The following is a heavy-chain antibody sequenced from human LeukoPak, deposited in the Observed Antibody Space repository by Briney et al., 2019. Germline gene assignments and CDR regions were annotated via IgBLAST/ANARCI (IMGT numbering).Heavy chain of an antibody. CDR1: GGSFSGYY. Sequence: SETLSLTCAVYGGSFSGYYWGWIRQPPGKGLEWIGSIYYSGSTYYNPSLKSRVTISVDTSKNQFSLKLSSVTAADTAVYYCARRSQQIAVSRMENWFDPWGQGTLVTVSS. V-gene: IGHV4-39*01. D-gene: IGHD6-19*01. CDR3: ARRSQQIAVSRMENWFDP. J-gene: IGHJ5*02. CDR2: IYYSGST.